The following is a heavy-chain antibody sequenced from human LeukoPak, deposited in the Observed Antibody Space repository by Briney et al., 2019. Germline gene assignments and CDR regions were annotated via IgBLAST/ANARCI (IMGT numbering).Heavy chain of an antibody. D-gene: IGHD3-16*02. J-gene: IGHJ3*02. CDR3: VSGDYIWGSYRTLPHKNAFDI. Sequence: PGGSLRLSCAASGFSFSNYWMSWVRQAPGKGLEWVANIKQDGTEKYYVDSEKGRFTISRDNARKSLYLQMNSLRGEDTAVYYCVSGDYIWGSYRTLPHKNAFDIWGQGTMVTVSS. V-gene: IGHV3-7*01. CDR1: GFSFSNYW. CDR2: IKQDGTEK.